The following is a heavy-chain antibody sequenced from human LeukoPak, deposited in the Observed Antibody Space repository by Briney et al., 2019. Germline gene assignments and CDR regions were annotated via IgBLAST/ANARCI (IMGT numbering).Heavy chain of an antibody. CDR2: IYPGDFDT. CDR3: ARPITGYGSGTYYPRYFDY. V-gene: IGHV5-51*01. CDR1: GYSFTSHW. Sequence: GESLKISCKSSGYSFTSHWIGWVRQVPGKGLEWMGIIYPGDFDTRYSPSFQGQVTISADKSISTAYLQWSSLKASDTAMYYCARPITGYGSGTYYPRYFDYWGQGTLVTVSS. J-gene: IGHJ4*02. D-gene: IGHD3-10*01.